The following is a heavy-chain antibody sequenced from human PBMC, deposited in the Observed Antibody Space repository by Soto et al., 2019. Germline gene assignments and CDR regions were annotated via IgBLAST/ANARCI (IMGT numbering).Heavy chain of an antibody. CDR2: ISASGGST. Sequence: GGSLRLSCAASGFTFSTYAMTWVRQAPGKGLEWVSTISASGGSTYYADSVKGRFSISRDNSKNTVILQMNSLRAEDTAVYYCAKDQALVAAGTCDYWGQGTLVTVSS. D-gene: IGHD6-13*01. J-gene: IGHJ4*02. CDR1: GFTFSTYA. CDR3: AKDQALVAAGTCDY. V-gene: IGHV3-23*01.